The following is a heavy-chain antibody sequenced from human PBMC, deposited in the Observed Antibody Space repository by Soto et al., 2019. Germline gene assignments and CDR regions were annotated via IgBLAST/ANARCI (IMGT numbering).Heavy chain of an antibody. J-gene: IGHJ3*01. CDR3: AHRSFANDAFDV. Sequence: SGTPLLTPKQPLTLICTFSCISLCTSGVGVGALRQPPGKALEGLAPIYWNDDKPYSPSLKSRLTIAKDTSKNQVVLTMTNMDPVDTATYYCAHRSFANDAFDVWGQGTIVTVSS. CDR1: CISLCTSGVG. D-gene: IGHD3-3*01. V-gene: IGHV2-5*01. CDR2: IYWNDDK.